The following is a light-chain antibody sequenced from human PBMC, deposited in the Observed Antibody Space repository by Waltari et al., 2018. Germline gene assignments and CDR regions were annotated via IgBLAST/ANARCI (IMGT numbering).Light chain of an antibody. CDR1: SGDVEIYTL. Sequence: QSALTQPASVSGSPGQSISISCSGTSGDVEIYTLVSWYQQHPGKAPQLLIYETTKRPSGVTERFSGSKSGNTAYLTGSGLQAEDESDYYCCSYAGSSTFVFGSGTRVTV. J-gene: IGLJ1*01. CDR2: ETT. V-gene: IGLV2-23*01. CDR3: CSYAGSSTFV.